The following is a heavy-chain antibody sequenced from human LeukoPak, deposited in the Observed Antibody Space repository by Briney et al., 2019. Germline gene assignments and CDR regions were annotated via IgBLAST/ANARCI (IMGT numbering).Heavy chain of an antibody. J-gene: IGHJ4*02. Sequence: GGSLRLSCAASGFTFSNAWMSWVRQAPGKGLEWVSSISSSSSYIYYADSVKGRFTISRDNAKNSLYLQMNSLRAEDTAVYYCARSMITFGGVIVKKGKNYFDYWGQGTLVTVSS. CDR2: ISSSSSYI. CDR1: GFTFSNAW. CDR3: ARSMITFGGVIVKKGKNYFDY. D-gene: IGHD3-16*02. V-gene: IGHV3-21*01.